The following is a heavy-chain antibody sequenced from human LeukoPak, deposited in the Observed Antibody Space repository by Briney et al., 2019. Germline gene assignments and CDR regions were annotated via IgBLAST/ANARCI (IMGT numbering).Heavy chain of an antibody. CDR3: ARRGTYCSGGSCYSFYYFDY. V-gene: IGHV5-51*01. D-gene: IGHD2-15*01. CDR2: ISPSDSHT. Sequence: GESLKISCKGSGYTFTNYWIGWVRQMSGNDLEWMGIISPSDSHTIYGPSFRGQVTTSVDESISTASLQWSSLKASDTAMYYCARRGTYCSGGSCYSFYYFDYWGQGTLVTVSS. J-gene: IGHJ4*02. CDR1: GYTFTNYW.